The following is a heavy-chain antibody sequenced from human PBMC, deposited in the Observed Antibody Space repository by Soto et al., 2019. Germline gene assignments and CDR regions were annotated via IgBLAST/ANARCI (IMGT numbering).Heavy chain of an antibody. V-gene: IGHV4-59*01. CDR3: ARADYSGYDYVWFAP. D-gene: IGHD5-12*01. Sequence: PSGTLSLTCTVSGGSISSDYWSWIRQPPGKGLEWIGYIYYSGSTNYNPSLKSRVTISVDTSKNQFSLKLSSVTAADTAVYYCARADYSGYDYVWFAPWGQGTLVTVSS. CDR1: GGSISSDY. CDR2: IYYSGST. J-gene: IGHJ5*02.